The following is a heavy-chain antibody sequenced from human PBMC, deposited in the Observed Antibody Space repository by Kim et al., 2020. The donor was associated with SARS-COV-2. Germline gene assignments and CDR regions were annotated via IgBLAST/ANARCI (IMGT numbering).Heavy chain of an antibody. J-gene: IGHJ6*03. D-gene: IGHD6-13*01. CDR3: ARHFDSSPYYYYYMDV. CDR1: GGSISIYY. V-gene: IGHV4-59*08. CDR2: IYYSGST. Sequence: SETLSLTCTVSGGSISIYYWSWIRQPPGKGLEWIGYIYYSGSTNYNPSLKSRVTISVDTSKNQFSLKLSSVTAADTAVYYCARHFDSSPYYYYYMDVWGKGTTVTVSS.